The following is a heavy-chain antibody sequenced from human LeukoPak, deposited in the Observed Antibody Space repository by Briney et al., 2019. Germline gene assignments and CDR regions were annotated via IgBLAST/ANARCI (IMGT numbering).Heavy chain of an antibody. J-gene: IGHJ6*03. CDR3: ARVEETVTGYYYYMDV. D-gene: IGHD4-17*01. Sequence: ASVKVSCKASGYTFTSYDINWVRQATGQGLEWMGWMNPNSGNTGYAQKFQGRVTMTRNTSISTAYMELSSLRSEGTAVYYCARVEETVTGYYYYMDVWGKGTTVTVSS. CDR1: GYTFTSYD. CDR2: MNPNSGNT. V-gene: IGHV1-8*01.